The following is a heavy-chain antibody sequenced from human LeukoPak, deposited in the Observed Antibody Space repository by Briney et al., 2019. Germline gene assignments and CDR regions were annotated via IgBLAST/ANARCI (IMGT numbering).Heavy chain of an antibody. Sequence: SETLSLTCTVSGYSISSGYYWGWIRQPPAKGLEWIGSIYHSGSTYYNPSLKRRVTISVDTSKNQFSLKLSSVTAADTAVYYCARDWGVVVPAAMPVGHDYWGQGTLVTVSS. CDR2: IYHSGST. CDR1: GYSISSGYY. J-gene: IGHJ4*02. D-gene: IGHD2-2*01. CDR3: ARDWGVVVPAAMPVGHDY. V-gene: IGHV4-38-2*02.